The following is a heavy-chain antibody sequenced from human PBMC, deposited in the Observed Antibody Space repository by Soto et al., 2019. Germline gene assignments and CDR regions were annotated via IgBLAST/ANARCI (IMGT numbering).Heavy chain of an antibody. CDR2: ISGSGGST. CDR1: GFTFSSYA. CDR3: AKVEEQQLVLPLPFYYYYMDV. J-gene: IGHJ6*03. Sequence: GGSLRLSCAASGFTFSSYAMSWVRQAPGKGLEWVSAISGSGGSTYYADSVKGRFTISRDNSKNTLYLQMNSLRAEDTAVYYCAKVEEQQLVLPLPFYYYYMDVWGKGTTVTVSS. D-gene: IGHD6-13*01. V-gene: IGHV3-23*01.